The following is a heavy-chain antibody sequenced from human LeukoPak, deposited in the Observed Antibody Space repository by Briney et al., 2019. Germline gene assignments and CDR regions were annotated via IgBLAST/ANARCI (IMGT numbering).Heavy chain of an antibody. V-gene: IGHV4-59*01. CDR3: ARDSRRELLHAFDI. Sequence: PSETLSLTCTVSGGSISTYYWSWIRQPPGKGLEWIAYIDYSASTNYNPSLKSRVTISVDTSKNQFSLRLSSVTAADTAVHYCARDSRRELLHAFDIWGQGTMVTVSS. CDR2: IDYSAST. CDR1: GGSISTYY. J-gene: IGHJ3*02. D-gene: IGHD1-26*01.